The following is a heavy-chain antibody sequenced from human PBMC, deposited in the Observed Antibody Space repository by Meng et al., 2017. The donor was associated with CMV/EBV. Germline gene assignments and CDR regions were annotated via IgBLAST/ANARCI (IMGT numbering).Heavy chain of an antibody. CDR1: GGTFSSYA. V-gene: IGHV1-69*12. Sequence: VQLVESGVELKKPGSPVKVSGKASGGTFSSYAISWVRQAPGQGLEWMGGIIPIFGTANYAQKFQGRVTITADESTSTAYMELSSLRSEDTAVYYCARNQPSRGWSHEDYWGQETLVTVSS. J-gene: IGHJ4*02. CDR2: IIPIFGTA. CDR3: ARNQPSRGWSHEDY. D-gene: IGHD2-15*01.